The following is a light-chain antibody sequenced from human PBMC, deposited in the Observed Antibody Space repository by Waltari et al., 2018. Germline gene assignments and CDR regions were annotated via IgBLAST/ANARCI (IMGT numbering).Light chain of an antibody. CDR1: SSDVGGYNY. Sequence: QSALTQPASVSGSPGQSITISCTGTSSDVGGYNYVSWYQQHPGKAPKLMIYEVSNRPSGISSRFSGSKSGNMASLTISGLQAEDEADYYCSSYASSSTLWVFGGGTKLTVL. CDR2: EVS. CDR3: SSYASSSTLWV. V-gene: IGLV2-14*01. J-gene: IGLJ3*02.